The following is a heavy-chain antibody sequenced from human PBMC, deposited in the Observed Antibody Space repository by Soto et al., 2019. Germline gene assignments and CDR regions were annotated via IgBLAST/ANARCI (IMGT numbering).Heavy chain of an antibody. CDR2: IWYDGSNK. CDR1: GFTFSSYG. CDR3: ARDPVTKEIEFDY. J-gene: IGHJ4*02. V-gene: IGHV3-33*01. D-gene: IGHD4-17*01. Sequence: GSLRLSCAASGFTFSSYGMHWVRQAPGKGLEWVAVIWYDGSNKYYADSVKGRFTISRDNSKNTLYLQMNSLRAEDTAVYYCARDPVTKEIEFDYWGQGTLVTVSS.